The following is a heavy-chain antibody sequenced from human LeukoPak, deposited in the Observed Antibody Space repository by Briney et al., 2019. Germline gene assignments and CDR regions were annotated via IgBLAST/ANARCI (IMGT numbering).Heavy chain of an antibody. D-gene: IGHD1-26*01. J-gene: IGHJ4*02. CDR3: ARDILMVGATHYFDY. CDR2: IHHSVSP. Sequence: SETLSLTCTVSGGSITTYYWSWLRQSPGRGLEWIGYIHHSVSPTYNPSLKSRVTISVDTSKNQFSLKVSSVTAADTAVYCCARDILMVGATHYFDYWGQGTLVTVSS. CDR1: GGSITTYY. V-gene: IGHV4-59*01.